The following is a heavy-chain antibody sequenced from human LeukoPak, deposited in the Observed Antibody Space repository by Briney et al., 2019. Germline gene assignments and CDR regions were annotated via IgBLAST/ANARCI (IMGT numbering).Heavy chain of an antibody. D-gene: IGHD6-19*01. CDR2: INHSGST. Sequence: PSETLSHTCAVYGGSFSGYYWSWIRQPPGKGLEWIGEINHSGSTNYNPSLKSRVTISVDTSKNQFSLKLSSVTAADTAVYYCARRAVAVAGTRVFDIWGQGTMVTVSS. CDR3: ARRAVAVAGTRVFDI. V-gene: IGHV4-34*01. J-gene: IGHJ3*02. CDR1: GGSFSGYY.